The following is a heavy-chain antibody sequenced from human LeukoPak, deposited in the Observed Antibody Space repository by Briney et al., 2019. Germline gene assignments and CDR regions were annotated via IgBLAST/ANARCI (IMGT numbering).Heavy chain of an antibody. Sequence: SETLSLTCTVSGGSISSGSYYWSWIRQPAGKGLEWIGRIYTSGSTNYNPSLKSRVTISVDTSKNQFSLKLSSVTAADTAVYYCARASGAYSSGWYGELDWFDPWGQGTLVTASS. CDR2: IYTSGST. J-gene: IGHJ5*02. CDR1: GGSISSGSYY. CDR3: ARASGAYSSGWYGELDWFDP. V-gene: IGHV4-61*02. D-gene: IGHD6-19*01.